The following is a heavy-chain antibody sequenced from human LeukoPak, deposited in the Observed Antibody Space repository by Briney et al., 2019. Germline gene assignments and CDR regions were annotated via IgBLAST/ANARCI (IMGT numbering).Heavy chain of an antibody. J-gene: IGHJ4*02. CDR1: GGSISSYY. D-gene: IGHD3-22*01. Sequence: SETLSLTCTVSGGSISSYYWSWIRQPPGKGLEWIGYIYYSGSTNYNPSLKRRVTISVDTSKNQFSLKLSSVTAADTAVYYCARGGLTYDSSLDYWGQGTLVTVSS. CDR2: IYYSGST. CDR3: ARGGLTYDSSLDY. V-gene: IGHV4-59*01.